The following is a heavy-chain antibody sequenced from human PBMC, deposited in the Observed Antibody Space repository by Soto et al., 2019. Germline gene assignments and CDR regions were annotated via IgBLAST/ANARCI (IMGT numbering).Heavy chain of an antibody. CDR1: GFTFGSYA. J-gene: IGHJ4*02. D-gene: IGHD3-22*01. CDR3: ARGPDSSGYYVFDY. CDR2: ISYDGSNK. V-gene: IGHV3-30-3*01. Sequence: VGSLRLSCAASGFTFGSYAMHWVRQAPGKGLEWVAVISYDGSNKYYADSVKGRFTISRDNSKNTLYLQMNSLRAEDTAVYYCARGPDSSGYYVFDYWGQGTLVTVSS.